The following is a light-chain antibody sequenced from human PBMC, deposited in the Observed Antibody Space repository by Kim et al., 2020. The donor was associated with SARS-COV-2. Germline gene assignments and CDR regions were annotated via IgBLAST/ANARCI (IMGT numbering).Light chain of an antibody. CDR1: QTVYTSD. V-gene: IGKV3-20*01. CDR2: RTS. J-gene: IGKJ1*01. Sequence: EIVLTQSPGTLSLSPGERATLSCRASQTVYTSDLACYQQKPGQAPRLLMYRTSRRATGIPDRFSGSGSGTDFTLTISRLEPEDFAVYYCQRFGNSPRTFGQGTKVDIK. CDR3: QRFGNSPRT.